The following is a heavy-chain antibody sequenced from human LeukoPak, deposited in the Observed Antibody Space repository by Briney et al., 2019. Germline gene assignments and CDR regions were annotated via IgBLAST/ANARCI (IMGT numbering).Heavy chain of an antibody. CDR3: ARGPAWYFND. CDR2: IYYSGGT. V-gene: IGHV4-59*01. J-gene: IGHJ4*02. CDR1: GGSINSYY. Sequence: SETPSLTCTVSGGSINSYYWSWIRQPPGKGLEWIGYIYYSGGTNYNPSLMSRATISEDTSKNQFSLKLSSVTAADTAIYYCARGPAWYFNDWGQGTLVTVSS.